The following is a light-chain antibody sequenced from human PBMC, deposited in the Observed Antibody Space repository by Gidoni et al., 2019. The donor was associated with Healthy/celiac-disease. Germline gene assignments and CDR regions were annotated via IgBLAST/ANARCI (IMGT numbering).Light chain of an antibody. J-gene: IGKJ3*01. V-gene: IGKV1-33*01. CDR1: HDSSNY. CDR2: DAS. Sequence: IQLTQSPSSLSASVGDRVTIPCQARHDSSNYLNWYQQKPGKAPKLLIYDASNLETGVPSRVSGSGSGTDSTFTISSLKAEDIETYDCQQKDNLPRFTFGPGTKVDI. CDR3: QQKDNLPRFT.